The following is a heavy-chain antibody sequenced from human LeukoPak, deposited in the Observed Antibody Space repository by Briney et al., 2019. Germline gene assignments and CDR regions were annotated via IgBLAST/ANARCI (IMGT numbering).Heavy chain of an antibody. CDR1: GFTVSNYY. V-gene: IGHV3-53*01. CDR3: ARDASRGNDFDY. CDR2: IYGGTGT. J-gene: IGHJ4*02. D-gene: IGHD1-1*01. Sequence: AGGSLRLSCAASGFTVSNYYMSWLRQAPGKGLEWVSVIYGGTGTYYADSVKGRFTISRDNSKNTVYLQLNSLRVEDTALYYCARDASRGNDFDYWGQGTLVTVSS.